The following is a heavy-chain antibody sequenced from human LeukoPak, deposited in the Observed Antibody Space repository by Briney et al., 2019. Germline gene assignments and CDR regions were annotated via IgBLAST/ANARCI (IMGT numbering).Heavy chain of an antibody. J-gene: IGHJ4*02. V-gene: IGHV4-59*01. CDR1: GGSISSYY. CDR3: AGPTYMSATGYFDY. CDR2: IYYSGST. Sequence: SETLSLTCTVSGGSISSYYWSWIRQPPGKGLEWIGYIYYSGSTNYNPSLKSRVTISIDTSKNQFSLKLNSVTAADTAVYYCAGPTYMSATGYFDYWGQGILVTVSS. D-gene: IGHD1-1*01.